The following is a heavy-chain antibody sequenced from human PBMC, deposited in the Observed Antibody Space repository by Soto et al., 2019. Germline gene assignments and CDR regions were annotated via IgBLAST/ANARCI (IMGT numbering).Heavy chain of an antibody. Sequence: ASVKVSCKVSGYTLTELSMHWVRQAPGKGLEWMGGFDPEDGNTKYSQKFQGRVTITRDTSASTAYMELSSLRSDDTAVYYCARDKGWEPTDYWGQGTLVTVSS. D-gene: IGHD1-26*01. V-gene: IGHV1-24*01. CDR3: ARDKGWEPTDY. CDR1: GYTLTELS. J-gene: IGHJ4*02. CDR2: FDPEDGNT.